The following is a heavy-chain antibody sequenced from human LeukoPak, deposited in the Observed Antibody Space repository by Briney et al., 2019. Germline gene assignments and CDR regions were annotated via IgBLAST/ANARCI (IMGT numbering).Heavy chain of an antibody. D-gene: IGHD2-2*01. CDR1: GGSLSSYY. J-gene: IGHJ5*02. Sequence: SETLSLTCTVSGGSLSSYYWSWIRQPPGKGLEWIGYIYYSGSTNYNPSLKSRVTISVDTSKNQFSLKLSSVTAADAAVYYCAIDAVPAAMAGANWFDPWGQGTLVTVSS. V-gene: IGHV4-59*01. CDR3: AIDAVPAAMAGANWFDP. CDR2: IYYSGST.